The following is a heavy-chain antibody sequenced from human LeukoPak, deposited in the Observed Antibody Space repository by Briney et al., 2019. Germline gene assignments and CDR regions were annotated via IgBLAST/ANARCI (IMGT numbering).Heavy chain of an antibody. CDR1: GFTFSSYA. V-gene: IGHV3-30*04. CDR3: ARGQSTVATLVLCYYSYFMDV. D-gene: IGHD4-11*01. CDR2: ISKDGSNK. Sequence: AGSLRLSCAASGFTFSSYAMHWVRQAPRKGLGWVAVISKDGSNKNYAHSVKGRFTSPRDNSKNTLYLQMNSLRAEDTAVYYCARGQSTVATLVLCYYSYFMDVWGKGTTVTVSS. J-gene: IGHJ6*03.